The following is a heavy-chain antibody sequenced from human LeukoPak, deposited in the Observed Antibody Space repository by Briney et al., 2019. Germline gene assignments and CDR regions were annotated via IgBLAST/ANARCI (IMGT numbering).Heavy chain of an antibody. Sequence: ASVTVSFKASGYTFTRYYMHWVRQAPGQGLEWMGLINHNSGGTNYAQKFQGRVTMTRDTTISTAYMELSRLRSDDTAVYYCARANRITMVRGVNKFDYWGQGTLVTVSS. CDR3: ARANRITMVRGVNKFDY. CDR1: GYTFTRYY. V-gene: IGHV1-2*02. D-gene: IGHD3-10*01. J-gene: IGHJ4*02. CDR2: INHNSGGT.